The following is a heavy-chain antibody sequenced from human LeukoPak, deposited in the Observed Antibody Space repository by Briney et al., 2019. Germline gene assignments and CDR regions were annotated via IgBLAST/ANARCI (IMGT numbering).Heavy chain of an antibody. Sequence: SETLSLTCSVSGGPISTYYWIWIRQPAGKGLEWIGRFKNSGTTDYTPSLESRVTLSLDTSKNQFSLNLSSVTAADTGVYYCVRGWAPRGEKSSFASWGQGTLVTVSS. V-gene: IGHV4-4*07. D-gene: IGHD1-26*01. CDR2: FKNSGTT. CDR1: GGPISTYY. CDR3: VRGWAPRGEKSSFAS. J-gene: IGHJ4*02.